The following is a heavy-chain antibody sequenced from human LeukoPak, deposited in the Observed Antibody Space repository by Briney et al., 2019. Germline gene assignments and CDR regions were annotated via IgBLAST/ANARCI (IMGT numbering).Heavy chain of an antibody. CDR3: ARGAAADIDAFDI. J-gene: IGHJ3*02. V-gene: IGHV4-59*09. Sequence: YIYYSGSTNYNPPLKSRVTISVDTSKNQFSLRLSSVTAADTAVYYCARGAAADIDAFDIWGQGTMVTVSS. CDR2: IYYSGST. D-gene: IGHD6-13*01.